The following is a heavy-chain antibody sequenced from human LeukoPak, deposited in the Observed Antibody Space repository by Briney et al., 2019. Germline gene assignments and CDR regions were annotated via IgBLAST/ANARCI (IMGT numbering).Heavy chain of an antibody. CDR3: VTLPTGDY. J-gene: IGHJ4*02. CDR2: IYSGGST. D-gene: IGHD2-15*01. V-gene: IGHV3-53*01. CDR1: GFTVRRNH. Sequence: GGSLRLSCAAFGFTVRRNHMTWVRQAPGKGLEWVSIIYSGGSTYYADSVRGRFTISRDSSQNTLYLQMNGLRAEDTAVYYCVTLPTGDYWGQGTLVTVSS.